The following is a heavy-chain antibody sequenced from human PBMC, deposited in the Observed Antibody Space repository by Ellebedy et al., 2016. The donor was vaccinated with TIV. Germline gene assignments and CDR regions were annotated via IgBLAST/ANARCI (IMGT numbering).Heavy chain of an antibody. CDR1: GFTFSSYW. J-gene: IGHJ4*02. V-gene: IGHV3-7*01. Sequence: GGSLRLSXAASGFTFSSYWMNWVRQAPGKGLEWVANIKQDGSVKYYVDSVKGRFTISRDNAKNSLYLQMNSLRLEDTAVYYCAREVGGGGAYWGQGTLVTVSS. CDR2: IKQDGSVK. D-gene: IGHD2-21*01. CDR3: AREVGGGGAY.